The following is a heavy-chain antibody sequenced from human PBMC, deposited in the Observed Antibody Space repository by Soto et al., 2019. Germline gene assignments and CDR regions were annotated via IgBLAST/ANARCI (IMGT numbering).Heavy chain of an antibody. CDR2: IYYSGST. V-gene: IGHV4-39*01. J-gene: IGHJ4*02. Sequence: SETLSLTCTVSGGSISSSSYYWGWIRQPPGKGLEWIGSIYYSGSTYYNPSLKSRVTISVDTSKNQFSLKLSSVTAADTAVYYCASQVYDYGDPNYFDNWGQGTLVTVSS. D-gene: IGHD4-17*01. CDR3: ASQVYDYGDPNYFDN. CDR1: GGSISSSSYY.